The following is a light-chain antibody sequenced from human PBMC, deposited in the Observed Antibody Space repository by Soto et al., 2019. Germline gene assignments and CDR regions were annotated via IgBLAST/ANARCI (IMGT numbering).Light chain of an antibody. CDR3: HQYQNLPYT. Sequence: DIPMTQSPSSLSASVGDRVTISCQASQDINTYLNWYQQKAGKAPNLLIYDSFNLETGFPSRFSGSGSGTDFTLTISSLQPEDIGTFYCHQYQNLPYTFGQGTKLEVK. J-gene: IGKJ2*01. CDR2: DSF. V-gene: IGKV1-33*01. CDR1: QDINTY.